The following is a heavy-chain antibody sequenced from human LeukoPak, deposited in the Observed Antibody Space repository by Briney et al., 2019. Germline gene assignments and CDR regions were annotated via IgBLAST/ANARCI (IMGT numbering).Heavy chain of an antibody. D-gene: IGHD6-19*01. V-gene: IGHV1-18*01. Sequence: GASVKVSCKASGYTFTSYGITWVRQAPGQGLEWMGWISAHDGTRNYALKHEDRVTMTTDTSTSTAYMELRGLRSDDTAVYYCARRSTLYSSGRFYFDYWGLGTLVTVSS. CDR2: ISAHDGTR. J-gene: IGHJ4*02. CDR1: GYTFTSYG. CDR3: ARRSTLYSSGRFYFDY.